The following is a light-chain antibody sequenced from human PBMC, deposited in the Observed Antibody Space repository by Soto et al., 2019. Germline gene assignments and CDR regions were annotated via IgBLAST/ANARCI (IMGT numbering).Light chain of an antibody. CDR3: LLSYSGARV. V-gene: IGLV7-46*01. J-gene: IGLJ3*02. CDR2: DTN. Sequence: VVTQEPSLTVSPGGTVTLTCGSSTGDVTSTHYPYWFQQKPGQAPTTLIYDTNNRHSWTPARFSGSLLGGRAALSLSGAQPEDEADYYCLLSYSGARVFGGGTKLTVL. CDR1: TGDVTSTHY.